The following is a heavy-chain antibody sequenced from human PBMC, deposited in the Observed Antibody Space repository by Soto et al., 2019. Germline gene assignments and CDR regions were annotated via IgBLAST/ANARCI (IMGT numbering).Heavy chain of an antibody. D-gene: IGHD1-20*01. CDR2: IIPIFGTA. J-gene: IGHJ6*02. V-gene: IGHV1-69*01. CDR1: GGTFSSYA. Sequence: QVQLVQSGAEVKKPGSSVKVSCKASGGTFSSYAISWVRQAPGQGLGWMGGIIPIFGTANYAQKLQGRVTITADESTSTAYMELSSLRSEDTAVYFCAREYNWNDVRYGMDVWGQGTTVTVSS. CDR3: AREYNWNDVRYGMDV.